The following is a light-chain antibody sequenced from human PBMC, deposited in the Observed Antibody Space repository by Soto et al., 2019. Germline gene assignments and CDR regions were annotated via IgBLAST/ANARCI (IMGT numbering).Light chain of an antibody. CDR1: QSLVSSNGNTY. CDR3: MQGSHFPPWT. V-gene: IGKV2-30*01. Sequence: EVVMTQSPLSLPVTLGQPASISCRSSQSLVSSNGNTYLHWFQQRPGHPPRRLIYEVSKRDSGVPDKFSGSGSGTEFTLKISSVEAEDVGVYYCMQGSHFPPWTFGQGTKVEIK. J-gene: IGKJ1*01. CDR2: EVS.